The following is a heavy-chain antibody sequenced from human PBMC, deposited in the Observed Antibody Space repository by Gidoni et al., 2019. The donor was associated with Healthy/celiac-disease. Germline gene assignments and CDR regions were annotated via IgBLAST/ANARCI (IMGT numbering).Heavy chain of an antibody. CDR1: GGSSRSGDYY. J-gene: IGHJ4*02. D-gene: IGHD3-22*01. V-gene: IGHV4-30-4*01. Sequence: QVQLQESGPGLVKPYQTLSLTCTVYGGSSRSGDYYWSWLRQPPGKGLEWIGYIYYSGSTYYNPSLKSRVTISVDTSKNQFSLKLSSVTAADTAVYYFAADDSSGYRTRFDYWGQGTLVTVSS. CDR2: IYYSGST. CDR3: AADDSSGYRTRFDY.